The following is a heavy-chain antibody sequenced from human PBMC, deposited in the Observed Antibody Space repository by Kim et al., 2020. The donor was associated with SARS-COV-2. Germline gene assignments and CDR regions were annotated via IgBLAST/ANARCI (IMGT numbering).Heavy chain of an antibody. Sequence: ASVKVSCMASGYTFTDYYIHWVRQAPGQGLEWMGWIHTNNGGTNSAQKFQGRVTMTRDMSTSTAYLELSRLRSDDTAVYYCAREAGGSSPLDFWGQGTLVIVSS. V-gene: IGHV1-2*02. D-gene: IGHD3-16*01. CDR2: IHTNNGGT. CDR3: AREAGGSSPLDF. J-gene: IGHJ4*02. CDR1: GYTFTDYY.